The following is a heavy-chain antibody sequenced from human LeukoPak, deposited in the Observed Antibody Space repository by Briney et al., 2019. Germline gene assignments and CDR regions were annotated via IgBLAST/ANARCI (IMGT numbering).Heavy chain of an antibody. J-gene: IGHJ4*02. V-gene: IGHV3-53*01. CDR2: IFSGGST. D-gene: IGHD7-27*01. CDR1: GFSVSSNY. CDR3: ARTLPGSYSDC. Sequence: GGSLRLSCAASGFSVSSNYMSWVRQAPGKGLEWVSVIFSGGSTYYADSVKGRFTISRDDSKNTVCLQLNSLRAEDTAVYYCARTLPGSYSDCWGQGTLVAVS.